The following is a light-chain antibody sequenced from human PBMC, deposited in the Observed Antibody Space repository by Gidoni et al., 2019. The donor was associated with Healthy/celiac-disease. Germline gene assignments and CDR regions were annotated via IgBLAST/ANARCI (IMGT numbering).Light chain of an antibody. CDR2: QDS. V-gene: IGLV3-1*01. Sequence: SYELTQPPSVSVSPGQTASITCSGDKLGDKYACWYQQTPGQSPVLVIYQDSKRPSGIPEQFSGSNAGNTATLTISGTQAMDEADYYWQAWDSSTEVVFGGGTKLTVL. J-gene: IGLJ2*01. CDR3: QAWDSSTEVV. CDR1: KLGDKY.